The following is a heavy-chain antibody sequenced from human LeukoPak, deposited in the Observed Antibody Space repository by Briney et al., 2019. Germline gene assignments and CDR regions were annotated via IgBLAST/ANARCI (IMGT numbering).Heavy chain of an antibody. CDR1: GDSISINYN. CDR2: IFYSGAT. D-gene: IGHD6-19*01. CDR3: VRHRQWLLFPDY. J-gene: IGHJ4*02. Sequence: PSETLSLTCTVSGDSISINYNWGWIRPPPGKGXXWIGSIFYSGATYYSPSLRSRVTISVDTSKNQFSLKLSSMTAADTAVYYCVRHRQWLLFPDYWGQGTLVTVSS. V-gene: IGHV4-39*01.